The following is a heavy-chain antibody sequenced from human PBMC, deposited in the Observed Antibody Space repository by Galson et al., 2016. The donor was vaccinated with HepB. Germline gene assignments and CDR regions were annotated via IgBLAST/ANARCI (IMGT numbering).Heavy chain of an antibody. D-gene: IGHD2/OR15-2a*01. J-gene: IGHJ6*02. V-gene: IGHV4-59*04. Sequence: ETLSLTCTVSGGAVSSYYWNWIRQPPGKALEGIGNFYYSGSTSYNPSLKSRVTISVDMSKDQFPLKLTSVTAADTAVYYCATRIVTANKNYGLDIWGQGTTVIVSS. CDR2: FYYSGST. CDR3: ATRIVTANKNYGLDI. CDR1: GGAVSSYY.